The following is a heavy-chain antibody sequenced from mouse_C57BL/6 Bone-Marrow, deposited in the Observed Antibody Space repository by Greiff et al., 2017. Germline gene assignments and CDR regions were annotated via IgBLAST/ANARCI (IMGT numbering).Heavy chain of an antibody. CDR3: ARSGGKWGYFDY. D-gene: IGHD1-3*01. CDR2: INPYNGGT. Sequence: VQLQQSGPVLVKPGASVKMSCKASGYTFTDYYMNWVKQSHGKSLEWIGVINPYNGGTSYNQKFKGKATLTVDKSSSTAYMELNSLTSEDSAVYYCARSGGKWGYFDYWGQGTTLTVSS. J-gene: IGHJ2*01. CDR1: GYTFTDYY. V-gene: IGHV1-19*01.